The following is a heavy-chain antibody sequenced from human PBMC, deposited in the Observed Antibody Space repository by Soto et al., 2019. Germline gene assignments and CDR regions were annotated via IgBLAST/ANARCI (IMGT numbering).Heavy chain of an antibody. CDR3: ARDYSNRGVDYYYYGMDV. D-gene: IGHD6-13*01. V-gene: IGHV4-61*01. Sequence: SETLSLTCTVSGGSVSSGSYYWSWIRQPPGKGLEWIGYIYYSGSTNYNPSLKSRVTISVDTSKNQFSLKLSSVTAADTAVYYCARDYSNRGVDYYYYGMDVWGQGTTVTVSS. J-gene: IGHJ6*02. CDR2: IYYSGST. CDR1: GGSVSSGSYY.